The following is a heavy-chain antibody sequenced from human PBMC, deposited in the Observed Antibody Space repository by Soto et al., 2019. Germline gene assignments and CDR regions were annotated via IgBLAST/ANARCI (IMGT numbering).Heavy chain of an antibody. Sequence: ASVKVSCKASGYTFTSYGISWVRQAPGQGLEWMGWISAYNGNTNYAQKLQGRVTMTTDTSTSTAYMELRSLRSDDTAVYYCARDTANYDCWSGYYTELGIIDYWGQGTLVTVSS. CDR1: GYTFTSYG. J-gene: IGHJ4*02. CDR3: ARDTANYDCWSGYYTELGIIDY. D-gene: IGHD3-3*01. CDR2: ISAYNGNT. V-gene: IGHV1-18*01.